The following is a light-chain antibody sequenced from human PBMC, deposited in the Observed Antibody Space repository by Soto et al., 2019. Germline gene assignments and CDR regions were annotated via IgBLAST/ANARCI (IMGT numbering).Light chain of an antibody. Sequence: QSVLTQPPSVSAAPGQKVTISCSGSSSNIGNTFVTWYQQLPGTAPKLLIYDNNKRPSGIPDRFSGSQSGTSATLGITGLQTGDEAVYYCGSWDSSLTYGFGTGTKVTVL. CDR2: DNN. J-gene: IGLJ1*01. V-gene: IGLV1-51*01. CDR1: SSNIGNTF. CDR3: GSWDSSLTYG.